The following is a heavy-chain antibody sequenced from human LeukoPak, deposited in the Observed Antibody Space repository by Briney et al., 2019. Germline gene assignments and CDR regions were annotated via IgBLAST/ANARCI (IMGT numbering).Heavy chain of an antibody. D-gene: IGHD2-15*01. CDR3: AKDQYCSGDSCPHQRGFHY. J-gene: IGHJ4*02. Sequence: PGGSLRLSCAASGFTFNNYAMTGVRQAPARGLEWFSTISTSGGSTYYADSVKGRFTIPRHNSKSTLYLQMNSLRAEDTAGYYGAKDQYCSGDSCPHQRGFHYWGQGTLVTVSS. CDR1: GFTFNNYA. CDR2: ISTSGGST. V-gene: IGHV3-23*01.